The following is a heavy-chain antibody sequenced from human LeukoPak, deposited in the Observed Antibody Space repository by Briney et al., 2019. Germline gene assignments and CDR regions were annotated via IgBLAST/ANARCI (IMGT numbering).Heavy chain of an antibody. CDR1: GYTFTRYA. J-gene: IGHJ6*03. CDR2: INTNTGNP. CDR3: ARAGAPYFYYYMDV. V-gene: IGHV7-4-1*02. Sequence: ASVKVSCKASGYTFTRYAMNWVRQAPGQGLERMGWINTNTGNPTYAQGFTGRFVFSLDTSVSTAYLQISSLKAEDTAVYYCARAGAPYFYYYMDVWGKGTTVTVSS. D-gene: IGHD4-17*01.